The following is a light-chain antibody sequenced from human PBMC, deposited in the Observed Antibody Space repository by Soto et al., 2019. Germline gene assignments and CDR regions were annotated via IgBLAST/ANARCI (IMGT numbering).Light chain of an antibody. J-gene: IGLJ2*01. CDR2: LHSDGGH. V-gene: IGLV4-69*01. Sequence: QSVLTQSPSASASLGASVKLTCTLSSGHSSYAIAWHQQQPEKGPRYLMKLHSDGGHTKGDGIPDRFSGSSSGTARYLTISSLQSEDEADYYCQTWGTGTLVFGGGTNLTVL. CDR1: SGHSSYA. CDR3: QTWGTGTLV.